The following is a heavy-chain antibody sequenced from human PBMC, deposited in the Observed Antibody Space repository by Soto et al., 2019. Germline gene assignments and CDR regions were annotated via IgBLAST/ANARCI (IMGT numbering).Heavy chain of an antibody. Sequence: GSLRLSCAASEFTFSSDHMNWVRQAPGKGLEWISYISSSSSEIYYADSVKGRFTISRDNAKKSLYLQMNSLRDEDTAVYYCAGGRITLRTWGQGTPVTVSS. D-gene: IGHD3-22*01. V-gene: IGHV3-48*02. J-gene: IGHJ5*02. CDR2: ISSSSSEI. CDR1: EFTFSSDH. CDR3: AGGRITLRT.